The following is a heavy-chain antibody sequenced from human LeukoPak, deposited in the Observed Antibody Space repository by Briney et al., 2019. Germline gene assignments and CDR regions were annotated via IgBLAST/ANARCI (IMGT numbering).Heavy chain of an antibody. CDR2: IYYSGST. CDR3: ARHGGYFVDY. CDR1: GGSLSSSSYY. J-gene: IGHJ4*02. V-gene: IGHV4-39*01. Sequence: SETLSLTCTVSGGSLSSSSYYWGWIRQPPGKGLEWIGSIYYSGSTYYNPSLKSRVTISVDTSKNQFSLKLSSVTAADTAVYYCARHGGYFVDYWGQGTLVTVSS. D-gene: IGHD5-12*01.